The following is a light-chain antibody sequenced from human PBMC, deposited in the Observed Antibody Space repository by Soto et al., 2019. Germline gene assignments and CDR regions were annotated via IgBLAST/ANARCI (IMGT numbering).Light chain of an antibody. V-gene: IGLV2-14*03. CDR2: EVS. J-gene: IGLJ2*01. CDR1: SSDVGGFNY. CDR3: CSSTRSATLV. Sequence: QSALTQPAAVSGSPGQSITISCTGSSSDVGGFNYVSWYQQHPGNAPKLLIYEVSNRPSGVSGRFSASKSGNTASLTISGLPAEDEADYYCCSSTRSATLVFAGGTKLTVL.